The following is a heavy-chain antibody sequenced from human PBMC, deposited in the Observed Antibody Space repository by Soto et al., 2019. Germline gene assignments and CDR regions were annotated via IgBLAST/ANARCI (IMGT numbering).Heavy chain of an antibody. Sequence: EVQLLESGGGLVQPGGSLRLSCAASGFTFSSYAMSWVRQAPGKGLEWVSAISGIGGSTYYADSVKGRFTISRDNSKNTLYLQMNSLRAEDTAVYYCAKDFWNDPWYFDYWGQGTLVTVSS. J-gene: IGHJ4*02. CDR3: AKDFWNDPWYFDY. CDR2: ISGIGGST. D-gene: IGHD1-1*01. V-gene: IGHV3-23*01. CDR1: GFTFSSYA.